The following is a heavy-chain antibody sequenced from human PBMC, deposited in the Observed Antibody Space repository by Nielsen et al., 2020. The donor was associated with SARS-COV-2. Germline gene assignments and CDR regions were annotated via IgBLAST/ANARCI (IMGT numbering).Heavy chain of an antibody. J-gene: IGHJ6*02. V-gene: IGHV3-30-3*01. CDR1: GFTFSSYA. CDR2: ISYDGSNK. D-gene: IGHD6-19*01. Sequence: GESLKISCAASGFTFSSYAMHWVRQAPGKGLEWVAVISYDGSNKYYADSVKGRFTISRDNSKNTLYLQMNSLRAEDTAVYYCARSYSSGWWRDYYYGMDVWGQGTTVTVSS. CDR3: ARSYSSGWWRDYYYGMDV.